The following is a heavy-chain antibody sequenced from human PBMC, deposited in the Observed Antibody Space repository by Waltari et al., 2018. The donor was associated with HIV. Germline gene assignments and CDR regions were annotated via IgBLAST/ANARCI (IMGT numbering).Heavy chain of an antibody. V-gene: IGHV3-49*04. CDR1: GFTFGDYA. J-gene: IGHJ4*02. CDR2: IRSKAYGGKT. D-gene: IGHD5-18*01. CDR3: TRVERGYSYGWFDY. Sequence: EVQLVESGGGLVQPGRSLRLSCTASGFTFGDYAMSWVRQAPGKGLEWVGFIRSKAYGGKTEYAASVKGRFTISRDDSKSIAYLQMNSLKTEDTAVYYCTRVERGYSYGWFDYWGQGTLVTVSS.